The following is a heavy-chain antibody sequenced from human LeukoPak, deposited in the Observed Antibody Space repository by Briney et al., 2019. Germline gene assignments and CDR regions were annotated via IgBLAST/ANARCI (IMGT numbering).Heavy chain of an antibody. CDR1: GFTFDDYA. CDR2: ISWNSGSI. J-gene: IGHJ4*02. V-gene: IGHV3-9*01. Sequence: PGGSLRLSCAASGFTFDDYAMHWFRQAPGKGLEWVSGISWNSGSIGYADSVKGRFTISRDNAKNSLYLQMNSLRAEDTAVYYCARDGRAVAGTPIDYWGQGTLVTVSS. CDR3: ARDGRAVAGTPIDY. D-gene: IGHD6-19*01.